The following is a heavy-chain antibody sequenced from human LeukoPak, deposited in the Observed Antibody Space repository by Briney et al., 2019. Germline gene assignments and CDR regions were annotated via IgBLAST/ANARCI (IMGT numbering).Heavy chain of an antibody. Sequence: SETLSLTCAVYGGSFSGYYWSWIRQPPGKGLEWIGEINHSGSTNYNPSLKSRVTISVDTSKNQFSLKLSSVTAADTAVYYCARDLIVPDAMTGSGSYSTDYWGQGTLATVSS. CDR3: ARDLIVPDAMTGSGSYSTDY. J-gene: IGHJ4*02. D-gene: IGHD3-10*01. CDR2: INHSGST. CDR1: GGSFSGYY. V-gene: IGHV4-34*01.